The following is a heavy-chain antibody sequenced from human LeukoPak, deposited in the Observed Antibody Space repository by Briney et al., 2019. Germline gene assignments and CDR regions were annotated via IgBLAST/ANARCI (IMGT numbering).Heavy chain of an antibody. CDR3: AKEGAESFPDAFDI. CDR2: ISYSGST. Sequence: PSETLSLTCTVSGGSISPYYWSWLRQPPGKGLEWIGYISYSGSTKNNPSLKSRVTISVDTSKNQFSLKLTSVTAADTAVYYCAKEGAESFPDAFDIRGQGTMITVSS. CDR1: GGSISPYY. J-gene: IGHJ3*02. V-gene: IGHV4-59*01. D-gene: IGHD3-10*01.